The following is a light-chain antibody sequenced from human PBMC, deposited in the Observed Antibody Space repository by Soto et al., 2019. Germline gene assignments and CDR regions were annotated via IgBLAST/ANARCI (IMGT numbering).Light chain of an antibody. CDR3: QQHGTT. Sequence: EIVLTQSPSTLSVSPGEGATLSCRASQSVSSNLAWYQQKPGQSPRLLIYGASSRATGIPDRFSGSGSGKDFTLTISRLEPEDSAVYYCQQHGTTFGQGTKVDIK. CDR2: GAS. CDR1: QSVSSN. V-gene: IGKV3-20*01. J-gene: IGKJ1*01.